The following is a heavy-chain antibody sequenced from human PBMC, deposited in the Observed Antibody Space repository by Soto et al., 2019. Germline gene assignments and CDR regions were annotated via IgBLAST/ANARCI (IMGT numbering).Heavy chain of an antibody. CDR3: ARVGQKLVQYYYYYGMEV. V-gene: IGHV3-30-3*01. D-gene: IGHD6-13*01. J-gene: IGHJ6*02. Sequence: GGPLRLACTASGFTFSSSAMHWVRHAPGKGLEWVALISSDGCNKHYADSVEGRFTISRDNSKNTLYLQMNSLRAEDTAVYYCARVGQKLVQYYYYYGMEVWGHRTTVNVSS. CDR1: GFTFSSSA. CDR2: ISSDGCNK.